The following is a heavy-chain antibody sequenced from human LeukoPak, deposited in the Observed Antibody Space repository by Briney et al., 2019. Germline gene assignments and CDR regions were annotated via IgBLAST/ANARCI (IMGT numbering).Heavy chain of an antibody. CDR3: ARYVPVRTGTTRASFDF. V-gene: IGHV4-34*10. D-gene: IGHD1-1*01. CDR2: INHSGST. Sequence: PSETLSLTCAVSGGSFSDYDWSWIRQPPGKGLEWIGEINHSGSTNCDPSLKSRISMSIDTSKSQFSLNLRSVTAADTAVYYCARYVPVRTGTTRASFDFWGQGTLATVSS. CDR1: GGSFSDYD. J-gene: IGHJ4*02.